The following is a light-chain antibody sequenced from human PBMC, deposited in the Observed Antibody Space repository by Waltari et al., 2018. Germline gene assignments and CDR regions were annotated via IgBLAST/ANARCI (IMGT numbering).Light chain of an antibody. CDR3: SSFASGDTHV. CDR2: DVS. J-gene: IGLJ1*01. V-gene: IGLV2-14*03. CDR1: SSDVGGYKF. Sequence: QSALTQPASVSGSPGQSITISCTGTSSDVGGYKFVSWYQQHQDKAPKLVIFDVSNRPSGISSRFSGSKSGNTASLTISGLQPEDEADYYCSSFASGDTHVFGTGTKLTVL.